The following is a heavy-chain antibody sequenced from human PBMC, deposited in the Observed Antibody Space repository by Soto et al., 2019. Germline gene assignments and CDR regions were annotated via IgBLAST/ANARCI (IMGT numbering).Heavy chain of an antibody. CDR2: IIPRLGTA. V-gene: IGHV1-69*11. Sequence: QVQLVQSGAEVKKPGSSVKVSCKASGGTFSSYVISWVRQTPGQGLEWMGGIIPRLGTAKYAQKFQGRVTITADESTRTAYMELSSLRSEDTAVYYCATARVATIAHGNHYYGTDAWGQGTTVTVSS. D-gene: IGHD5-12*01. CDR3: ATARVATIAHGNHYYGTDA. CDR1: GGTFSSYV. J-gene: IGHJ6*02.